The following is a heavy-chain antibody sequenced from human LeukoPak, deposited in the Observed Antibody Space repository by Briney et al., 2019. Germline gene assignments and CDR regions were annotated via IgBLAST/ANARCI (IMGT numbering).Heavy chain of an antibody. J-gene: IGHJ4*02. Sequence: GGSLRLSCAAPVFSIWSIAKSSGPHAPGGGLGWVSAISDSGGSTYYADSVKGRFSISRDNSNTTLYQQMNSLRAEDTPLYYCAKDVIVVPADMGVWGQGTLVSVS. V-gene: IGHV3-23*01. CDR2: ISDSGGST. D-gene: IGHD2-2*01. CDR1: VFSIWSIA. CDR3: AKDVIVVPADMGV.